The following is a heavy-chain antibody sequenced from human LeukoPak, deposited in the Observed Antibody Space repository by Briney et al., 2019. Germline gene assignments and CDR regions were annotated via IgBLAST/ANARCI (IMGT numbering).Heavy chain of an antibody. Sequence: GASLKISCKGSGSSFTSYWIGWVRPMPGKGLEWMGIIYPGDSDTRYSPSFQGQVTISADESISTAYLQWSSLKASDTAMYYCARLKVEYSSSWYLPGYWGQGTLVTVSS. CDR1: GSSFTSYW. CDR2: IYPGDSDT. V-gene: IGHV5-51*01. J-gene: IGHJ4*02. CDR3: ARLKVEYSSSWYLPGY. D-gene: IGHD6-13*01.